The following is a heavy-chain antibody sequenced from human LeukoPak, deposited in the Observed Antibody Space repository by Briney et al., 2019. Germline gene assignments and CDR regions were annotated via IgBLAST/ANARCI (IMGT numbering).Heavy chain of an antibody. V-gene: IGHV3-11*01. Sequence: GGSLRLSCAASGFTFSDYYMSWIRQAPGKGLEWVSYISSSGSTIYYADSVKGRFTISRDNAKNSLYLQMNSLRAEDTAVYYCARVSHAFGIDAFDIWGQGTMVTVSS. CDR1: GFTFSDYY. CDR3: ARVSHAFGIDAFDI. CDR2: ISSSGSTI. D-gene: IGHD3-10*01. J-gene: IGHJ3*02.